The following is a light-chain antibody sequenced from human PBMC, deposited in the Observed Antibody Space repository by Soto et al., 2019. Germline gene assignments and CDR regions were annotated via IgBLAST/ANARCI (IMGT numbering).Light chain of an antibody. CDR2: GTS. CDR1: QSVSSSY. J-gene: IGKJ2*01. Sequence: EIVVTQSPGTLSLSPGERAALSCRASQSVSSSYLAWYQQKPGQAPRLLIYGTSSRATGIPDRFSGSGSGTDFTLTISRLEPEGFAVYYCQQYGSLYTFGQRTKLEIK. V-gene: IGKV3-20*01. CDR3: QQYGSLYT.